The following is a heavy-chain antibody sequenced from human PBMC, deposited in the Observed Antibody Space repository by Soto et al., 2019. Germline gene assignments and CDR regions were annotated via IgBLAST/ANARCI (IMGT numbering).Heavy chain of an antibody. D-gene: IGHD6-19*01. Sequence: SGPTLVNPTQTLTLTCTFSGFSLNSNGMAVGWIRQPPGKALEWLALIYWDDDKRYSPSLKTRLTVTKDTSKNQVFLTMTNMDPPDTATYYWPQSRGWPPVQFDYWREGILVTVSS. V-gene: IGHV2-5*02. J-gene: IGHJ4*02. CDR3: PQSRGWPPVQFDY. CDR1: GFSLNSNGMA. CDR2: IYWDDDK.